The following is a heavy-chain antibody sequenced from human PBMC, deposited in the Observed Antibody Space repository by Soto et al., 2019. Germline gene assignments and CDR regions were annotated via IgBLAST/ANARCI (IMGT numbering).Heavy chain of an antibody. CDR1: GFSLSTSGEA. CDR2: IYWRDDK. V-gene: IGHV2-5*01. CDR3: AHRRCGGGSCYNVFDV. Sequence: QITLKESGPTLVQPTQTLTLTCTFSGFSLSTSGEAVGWIRQPPGKALEWLALIYWRDDKHYSPSLKNRLTITKDTSKNQVVLTMTRLDTVDTATYFCAHRRCGGGSCYNVFDVWGQGAMVTVSS. J-gene: IGHJ3*01. D-gene: IGHD2-15*01.